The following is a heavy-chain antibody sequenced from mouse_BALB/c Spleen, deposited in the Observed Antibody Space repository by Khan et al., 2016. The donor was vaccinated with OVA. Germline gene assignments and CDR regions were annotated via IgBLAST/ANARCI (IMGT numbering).Heavy chain of an antibody. CDR2: IRSSGNT. CDR3: ARVYGGDFDY. J-gene: IGHJ2*02. D-gene: IGHD1-1*01. CDR1: GYSITSDYA. V-gene: IGHV3-2*02. Sequence: EVKLQESGPGLVKPSQSLSLTCTVTGYSITSDYAWNWIRQFPGNKLEWMGFIRSSGNTKYNPSLKSRFSITRDTSKNQFFLQVNSVTTEDTATYYCARVYGGDFDYWGQGTSLTVSS.